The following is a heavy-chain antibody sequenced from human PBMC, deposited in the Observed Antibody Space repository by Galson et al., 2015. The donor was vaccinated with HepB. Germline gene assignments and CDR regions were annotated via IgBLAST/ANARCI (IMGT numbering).Heavy chain of an antibody. CDR3: ARDRLRGGSFDL. CDR2: VRGKVKSYTT. D-gene: IGHD1-26*01. CDR1: GFTFSNHH. J-gene: IGHJ4*02. Sequence: SLRLSCAASGFTFSNHHMDWVRQAPGKGLEWVGRVRGKVKSYTTEYAASVKGRFSVSRDDSKNSMYLQMISLEIEDTAVYYCARDRLRGGSFDLWGQGTLFTVSS. V-gene: IGHV3-72*01.